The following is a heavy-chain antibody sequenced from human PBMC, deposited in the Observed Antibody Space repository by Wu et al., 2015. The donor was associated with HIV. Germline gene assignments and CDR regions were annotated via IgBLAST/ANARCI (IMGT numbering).Heavy chain of an antibody. J-gene: IGHJ5*02. D-gene: IGHD2-2*01. CDR1: GGTFSSYA. CDR2: IIPIFGTA. CDR3: ARAGSTSYHIPANWFDP. Sequence: QVQLVQSGAEVKKPGSSVKVSCKASGGTFSSYAISWVRQAPGQGLEWMGGIIPIFGTANYAQKFQGRVTITADESTSTAYMELSSLRSEDTAVYYCARAGSTSYHIPANWFDPWGQGTLVTVSS. V-gene: IGHV1-69*12.